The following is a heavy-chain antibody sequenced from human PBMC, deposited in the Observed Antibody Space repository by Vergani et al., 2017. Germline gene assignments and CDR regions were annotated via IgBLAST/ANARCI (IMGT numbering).Heavy chain of an antibody. Sequence: EVQLLESGGGLVQPGGSLRLSCAASGFTFSSYAMSWVRQAPGKGLEWVSAISGSGGSTYYADSVKGRFTIARDNSKNTLYLQMTSLRAQYTAVYYCAKGTQYYDFWSGYYPGYFDYWGQGTLVTVSS. CDR3: AKGTQYYDFWSGYYPGYFDY. D-gene: IGHD3-3*01. J-gene: IGHJ4*02. V-gene: IGHV3-23*01. CDR1: GFTFSSYA. CDR2: ISGSGGST.